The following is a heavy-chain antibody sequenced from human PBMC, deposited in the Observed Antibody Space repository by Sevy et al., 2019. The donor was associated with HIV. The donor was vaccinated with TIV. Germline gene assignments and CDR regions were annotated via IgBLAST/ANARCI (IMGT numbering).Heavy chain of an antibody. J-gene: IGHJ4*02. CDR1: GFTFSRYA. Sequence: GGSLRLSCAASGFTFSRYAMSWARQAPGKGLEWVSGIRGSGGKTYYADSVKGRFTISRDNSKRRLYVEMYSLRAEDTAIYYCAKEGPTVTASYFDYWGQGALVTVSS. CDR3: AKEGPTVTASYFDY. D-gene: IGHD4-4*01. CDR2: IRGSGGKT. V-gene: IGHV3-23*01.